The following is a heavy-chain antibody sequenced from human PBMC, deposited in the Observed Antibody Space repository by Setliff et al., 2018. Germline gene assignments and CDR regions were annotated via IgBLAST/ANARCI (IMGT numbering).Heavy chain of an antibody. CDR1: GFAFNRHG. J-gene: IGHJ3*02. CDR3: TLFGDRDTVDT. CDR2: INWDGRTT. D-gene: IGHD3-16*01. Sequence: GGSLRLSCAASGFAFNRHGMNWVRQVPGKGLEWVSPINWDGRTTGYTDSVKGRFPISRDNAKNSLYLQMNSLRAEDTALYHCTLFGDRDTVDTWGQGTMVTVSS. V-gene: IGHV3-20*01.